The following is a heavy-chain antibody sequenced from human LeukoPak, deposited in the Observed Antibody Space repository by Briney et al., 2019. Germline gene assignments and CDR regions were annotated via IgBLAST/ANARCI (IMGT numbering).Heavy chain of an antibody. J-gene: IGHJ4*02. CDR3: ARCFSELRYFDY. D-gene: IGHD1-26*01. Sequence: GGSLRLSCAASGFTVSSNYMSWVRQAPGKGLEWVSVIYSGGSTYYADSVKGRFTISRDNSKNTLYLQMNSLRAEDTAVYYCARCFSELRYFDYWGQGTLVTVSS. V-gene: IGHV3-53*01. CDR1: GFTVSSNY. CDR2: IYSGGST.